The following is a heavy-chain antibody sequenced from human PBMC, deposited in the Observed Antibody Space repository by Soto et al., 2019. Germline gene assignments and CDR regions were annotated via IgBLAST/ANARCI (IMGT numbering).Heavy chain of an antibody. V-gene: IGHV3-33*01. Sequence: QVQLVESGGGVVQPGRSLRLSCAASGFTFSSYGMHWVRQAPGKGLEWVAVIWYDGSNKYYADSVKGRFTISRDNSKNTLYLQMNSLRAEDTAVYYCARNYDFWSGSTRRESLDYWGQGTLVTVSS. J-gene: IGHJ4*02. CDR1: GFTFSSYG. CDR2: IWYDGSNK. CDR3: ARNYDFWSGSTRRESLDY. D-gene: IGHD3-3*01.